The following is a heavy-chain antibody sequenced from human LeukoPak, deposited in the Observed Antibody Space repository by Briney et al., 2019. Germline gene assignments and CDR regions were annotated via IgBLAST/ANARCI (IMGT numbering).Heavy chain of an antibody. CDR1: GFTFSSYS. D-gene: IGHD4/OR15-4a*01. CDR2: TRNKVNSYTT. Sequence: HPGGSLRLSWAASGFTFSSYSMNWVRQAPGKGLEWVARTRNKVNSYTTAYAASVTGGFTVSRDDSSNSVYLQMNSLKIEDTAVYYCARSMYGEGRRIIDFDYWGQGSLLTVSS. J-gene: IGHJ4*02. CDR3: ARSMYGEGRRIIDFDY. V-gene: IGHV3-72*01.